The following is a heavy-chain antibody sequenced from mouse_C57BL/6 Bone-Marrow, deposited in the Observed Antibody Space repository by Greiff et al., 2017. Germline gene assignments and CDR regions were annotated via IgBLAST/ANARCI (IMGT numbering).Heavy chain of an antibody. V-gene: IGHV1-39*01. CDR1: GYSFTDYN. Sequence: VHVKQSGPELVKPGASVKISCKASGYSFTDYNLNWVKQSNGKSLEWIGVINPNYGTNSYNQKFKGKATLTVDQSSSTAYMQLTSLTSEDSAVYYCARWLLLYAMDYWGQGTSVTVSS. J-gene: IGHJ4*01. CDR3: ARWLLLYAMDY. CDR2: INPNYGTN. D-gene: IGHD2-3*01.